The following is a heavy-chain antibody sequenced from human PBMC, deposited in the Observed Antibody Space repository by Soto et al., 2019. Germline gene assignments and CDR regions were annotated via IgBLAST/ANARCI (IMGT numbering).Heavy chain of an antibody. D-gene: IGHD4-17*01. V-gene: IGHV1-18*01. J-gene: IGHJ6*03. CDR1: GYTFTNYG. Sequence: ASVKVSCKASGYTFTNYGFTWVRQAPGQGLEWLGWISTYNGNTKYAQKVQGRLTMTTDTSTSTANMELTSLRSDDTALYYCARTTVTAFYYYTDVWRKGSTVTVSS. CDR2: ISTYNGNT. CDR3: ARTTVTAFYYYTDV.